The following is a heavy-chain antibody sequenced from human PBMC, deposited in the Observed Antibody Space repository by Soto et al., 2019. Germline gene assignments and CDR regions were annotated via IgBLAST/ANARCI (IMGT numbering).Heavy chain of an antibody. CDR2: IYYSGST. V-gene: IGHV4-59*01. J-gene: IGHJ5*02. D-gene: IGHD2-2*01. CDR1: GGSISSYY. Sequence: LSLTCTVSGGSISSYYWSWIRQPPGKGLEWIGYIYYSGSTNYNPSLKSRVTISVDTSKNQFSLKLSSVTAADTAVYYCARDRSVVVPAASPQNWFDPWGQGTLVTVSS. CDR3: ARDRSVVVPAASPQNWFDP.